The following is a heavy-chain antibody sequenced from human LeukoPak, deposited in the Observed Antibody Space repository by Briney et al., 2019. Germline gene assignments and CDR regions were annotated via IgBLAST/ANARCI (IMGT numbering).Heavy chain of an antibody. V-gene: IGHV3-9*01. CDR1: GFTFDDYA. D-gene: IGHD3-3*01. J-gene: IGHJ4*02. CDR3: AKVRLRFLEWLGTAYFDY. CDR2: ISWNSGNL. Sequence: GGSLRLSCAASGFTFDDYAMHWVRQAPGKGLEWVSGISWNSGNLGYADSVKGRFTISRDNAKNSLYLQMNSLRAEDTAVYYCAKVRLRFLEWLGTAYFDYWGQGTLVTVSS.